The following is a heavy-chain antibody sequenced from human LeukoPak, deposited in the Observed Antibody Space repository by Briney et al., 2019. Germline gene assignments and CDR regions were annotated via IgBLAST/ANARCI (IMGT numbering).Heavy chain of an antibody. CDR3: ARGWFDL. Sequence: GGSLRLSCAASGFTFSTYEMNWVRQPPGKGLEGVSYISTSGSPIYYADSVKGGFTLFRDDAKNSLYLEMNSLRAEATSIYYCARGWFDLWGQGTLVTVSS. CDR2: ISTSGSPI. CDR1: GFTFSTYE. V-gene: IGHV3-48*03. J-gene: IGHJ5*02.